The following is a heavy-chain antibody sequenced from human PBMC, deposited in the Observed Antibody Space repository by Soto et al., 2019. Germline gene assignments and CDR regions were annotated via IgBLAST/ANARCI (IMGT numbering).Heavy chain of an antibody. CDR2: INPGDSDI. D-gene: IGHD4-4*01. CDR1: GYSFTTYW. CDR3: ARHEQFYYYYYGMDV. Sequence: GESLKISCKASGYSFTTYWIAWVRQMPGKGLEWMGIINPGDSDIRYSPSFQGQVTISADNSISTAYLQWSSLKASDTAMYYCARHEQFYYYYYGMDVWGQGTTVTVSS. J-gene: IGHJ6*02. V-gene: IGHV5-51*01.